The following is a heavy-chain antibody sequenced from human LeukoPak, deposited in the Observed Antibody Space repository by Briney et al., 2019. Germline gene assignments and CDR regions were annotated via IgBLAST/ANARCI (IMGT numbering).Heavy chain of an antibody. CDR1: GFTFNSYA. Sequence: GGSLRLSCAASGFTFNSYAMSWVRQAPGKGLEWVSAISGHGGSTYYADSVKGRFTISRDNSKNTLYLQMNSLRAEDTAVYYCAKARVYGDYLPDAFDIWGQGTMVTVSS. D-gene: IGHD4-17*01. V-gene: IGHV3-23*01. J-gene: IGHJ3*02. CDR2: ISGHGGST. CDR3: AKARVYGDYLPDAFDI.